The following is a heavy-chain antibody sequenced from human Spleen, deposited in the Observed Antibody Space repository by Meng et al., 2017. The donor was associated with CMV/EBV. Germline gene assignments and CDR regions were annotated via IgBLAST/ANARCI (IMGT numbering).Heavy chain of an antibody. CDR1: GFTFSSYG. J-gene: IGHJ4*02. CDR2: VLFDGSNK. CDR3: VVATAETKIY. D-gene: IGHD2-21*02. Sequence: LSCAAYGFTFSSYGMHWVRQAPGKGLEWVAVVLFDGSNKYYVDPVKGRFTISRDNSKNTLYLLMNSLRTEDTAVYYCVVATAETKIYWGQGTLVTVSS. V-gene: IGHV3-30*03.